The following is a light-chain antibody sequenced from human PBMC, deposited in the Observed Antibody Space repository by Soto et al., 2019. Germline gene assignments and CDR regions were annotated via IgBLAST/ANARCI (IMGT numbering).Light chain of an antibody. V-gene: IGLV1-40*01. CDR2: GNS. J-gene: IGLJ3*02. CDR1: SSNIGAGYD. CDR3: QSYDSSLSEGPGV. Sequence: QSVLTQPPSVSGAPGQRVTISCTGSSSNIGAGYDVHWYQQLPGTAPKLLIYGNSNRPSGVPDRFSGSKSGTSASLAITGLQAEDEADYYCQSYDSSLSEGPGVFGGGTQLTVL.